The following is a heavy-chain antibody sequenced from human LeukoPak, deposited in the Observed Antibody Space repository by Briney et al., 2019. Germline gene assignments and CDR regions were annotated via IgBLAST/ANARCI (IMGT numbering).Heavy chain of an antibody. Sequence: SVKVSCKASGGTFSSYAISWVRQAPGQGLEWMGGIIPIYGTANYAQKFQGRVTITADESTSTAYMELSSLRSEDTAVYYCARKHPDYYDSSGYYFDYWGQGTLVTVSS. CDR3: ARKHPDYYDSSGYYFDY. CDR2: IIPIYGTA. D-gene: IGHD3-22*01. CDR1: GGTFSSYA. J-gene: IGHJ4*02. V-gene: IGHV1-69*13.